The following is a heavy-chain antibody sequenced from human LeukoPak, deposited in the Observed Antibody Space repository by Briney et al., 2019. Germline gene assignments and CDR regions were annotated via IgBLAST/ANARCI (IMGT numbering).Heavy chain of an antibody. D-gene: IGHD3-22*01. CDR2: IYYSGRT. CDR3: ARRRYYDSSGYLE. J-gene: IGHJ1*01. CDR1: GDSVSRSDSY. V-gene: IGHV4-39*01. Sequence: SETLSLTCTIFGDSVSRSDSYWDWIRQPPGKGLEWIGTIYYSGRTYYSPSLKSRVTLSVDMSNNQFSPTLSSVTAADTALYFCARRRYYDSSGYLEWGQGTLVTVSS.